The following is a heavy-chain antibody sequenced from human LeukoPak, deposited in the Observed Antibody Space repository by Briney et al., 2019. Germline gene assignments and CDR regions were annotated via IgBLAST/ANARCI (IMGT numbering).Heavy chain of an antibody. D-gene: IGHD6-19*01. J-gene: IGHJ3*02. CDR1: RFTFSSYG. CDR2: IRYDGSNK. Sequence: PGRSLRLSCAASRFTFSSYGMHWVRQAPGKGLEWAAFIRYDGSNKYYADSVKGRFTISRDNSKNTLNLQMNSLRAEDTAVYYCAKSRSGSGAYDIWGQGTIVTVSS. CDR3: AKSRSGSGAYDI. V-gene: IGHV3-30*02.